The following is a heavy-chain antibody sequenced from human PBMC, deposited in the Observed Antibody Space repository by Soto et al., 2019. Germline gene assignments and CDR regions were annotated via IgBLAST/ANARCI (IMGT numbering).Heavy chain of an antibody. D-gene: IGHD3-10*01. V-gene: IGHV1-46*01. Sequence: QVRLVQSGAEVKKPGDSVSVSCKAPEYTFANHFIHWVRQAPGQGLEWMGIVNPSGGPTRYTQKFQGRVTMTGDTSTSTVYMVLSSLTSADTAVYYCAREGSYYFDSRIDYWGQGTLVTVSS. CDR2: VNPSGGPT. J-gene: IGHJ4*02. CDR1: EYTFANHF. CDR3: AREGSYYFDSRIDY.